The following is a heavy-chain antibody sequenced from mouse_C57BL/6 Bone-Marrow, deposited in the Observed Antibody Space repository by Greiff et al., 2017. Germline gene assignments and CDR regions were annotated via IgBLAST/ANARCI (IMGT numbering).Heavy chain of an antibody. CDR1: GYTFTRFW. CDR2: VDPSDSYT. D-gene: IGHD1-1*01. V-gene: IGHV1-59*01. J-gene: IGHJ4*01. Sequence: VKLMESGAELVMPGTSVKLSSKASGYTFTRFWMHWVKQRPRHSHVWIVVVDPSDSYTNYNQKFKGKAALTVATSSSTAYMQLSSLTYEDSAVYYCARAHYYGSHYYYAMDDWGQGTSVTVSS. CDR3: ARAHYYGSHYYYAMDD.